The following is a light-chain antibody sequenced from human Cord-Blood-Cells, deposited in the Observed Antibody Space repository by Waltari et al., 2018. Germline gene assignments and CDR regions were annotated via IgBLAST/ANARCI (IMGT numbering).Light chain of an antibody. J-gene: IGKJ4*01. CDR1: QSVSSY. V-gene: IGKV3-11*01. Sequence: ELVLTQSPATPYLSPGERSTLSCRASQSVSSYLAGYQQKPGQAPRLLIYDAPNRATGIPARFSGSGSGTDFTLTISILEPEDFAVYYCQQRSNWLTFGGGTKVEIK. CDR2: DAP. CDR3: QQRSNWLT.